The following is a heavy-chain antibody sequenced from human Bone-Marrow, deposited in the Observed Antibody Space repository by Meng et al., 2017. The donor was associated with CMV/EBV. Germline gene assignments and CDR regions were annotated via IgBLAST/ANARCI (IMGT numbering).Heavy chain of an antibody. CDR3: ARLRCSGGGCQSAFDY. CDR2: IKEDGNDK. CDR1: GFTFSGHW. J-gene: IGHJ4*02. Sequence: GASLKISCAASGFTFSGHWMTWVRQAPGKGLEWVANIKEDGNDKKYLDSVKGRFTISRDNAKNSLSLQMNSLRAEDTAVYYCARLRCSGGGCQSAFDYWGQGTLVTVSS. D-gene: IGHD2-15*01. V-gene: IGHV3-7*01.